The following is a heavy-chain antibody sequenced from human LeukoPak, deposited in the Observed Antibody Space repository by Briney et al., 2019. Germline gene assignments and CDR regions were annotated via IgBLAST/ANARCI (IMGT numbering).Heavy chain of an antibody. Sequence: GASVKVSCKASGYTXTSYGISWVRQAPGQGLEWMGWISAYNGNTNYAQKLQGRVTMTTDTSTSTAYMELRSLRSDDTAVYYCARDPSVAAAGTTGYYYGMDVWGQGTTVTVSS. J-gene: IGHJ6*02. V-gene: IGHV1-18*01. CDR2: ISAYNGNT. D-gene: IGHD6-13*01. CDR3: ARDPSVAAAGTTGYYYGMDV. CDR1: GYTXTSYG.